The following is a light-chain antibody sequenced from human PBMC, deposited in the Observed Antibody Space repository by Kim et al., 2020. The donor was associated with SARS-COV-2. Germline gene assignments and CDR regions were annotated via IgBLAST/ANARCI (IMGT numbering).Light chain of an antibody. J-gene: IGLJ3*02. V-gene: IGLV2-11*01. CDR2: DVN. CDR1: TTDVGGYNY. CDR3: CSYAGGPWV. Sequence: QSALTQPRSVSGSPGQSVTISCTGTTTDVGGYNYVSWYQQHPGNAPKLMIFDVNERPSGVPDRFSGSKSGNTASLTISGLQAEDEADYYCCSYAGGPWVFGGGTQRTVL.